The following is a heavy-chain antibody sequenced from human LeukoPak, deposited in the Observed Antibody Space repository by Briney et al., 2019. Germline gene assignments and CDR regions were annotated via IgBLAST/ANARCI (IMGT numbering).Heavy chain of an antibody. CDR3: MRHNNYALDY. D-gene: IGHD5-18*01. J-gene: IGHJ4*02. CDR1: GYSFASYW. CDR2: IFPGNSDT. V-gene: IGHV5-51*01. Sequence: GESLKISCECSGYSFASYWIGWARQMPGEGLEWMAIIFPGNSDTIYSPSFQGQVTISADKSISTAYLQWRGLKASDTARYYCMRHNNYALDYWGQGTLVTVSS.